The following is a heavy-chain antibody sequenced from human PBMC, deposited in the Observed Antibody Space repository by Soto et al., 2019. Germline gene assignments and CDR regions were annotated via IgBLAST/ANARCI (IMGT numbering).Heavy chain of an antibody. CDR3: ARGPLYMVRGVIALYYFDY. V-gene: IGHV4-34*01. CDR2: INHSGST. CDR1: GGSISSGGYY. J-gene: IGHJ4*02. D-gene: IGHD3-10*01. Sequence: PSETLSLTCAVSGGSISSGGYYWSWIRQPPGKGLEWIGEINHSGSTNYNPSLKSRVTISVDTSKNQFSLKLSPVTAADTAVYYCARGPLYMVRGVIALYYFDYWGQGTLVTVSS.